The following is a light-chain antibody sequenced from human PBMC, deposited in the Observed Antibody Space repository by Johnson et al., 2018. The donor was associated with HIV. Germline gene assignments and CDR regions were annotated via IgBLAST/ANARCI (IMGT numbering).Light chain of an antibody. J-gene: IGLJ1*01. Sequence: QSVLTQPPSVSAAPGQKVTISCSGSSSNIGNNYISWYQQHPGTAPKLLIYENNKRPSGIPDRFSASKSGTSATLGITGLQTGDEADYYCGTWDSGLSAGVFGTGTKVTVL. CDR1: SSNIGNNY. V-gene: IGLV1-51*02. CDR3: GTWDSGLSAGV. CDR2: ENN.